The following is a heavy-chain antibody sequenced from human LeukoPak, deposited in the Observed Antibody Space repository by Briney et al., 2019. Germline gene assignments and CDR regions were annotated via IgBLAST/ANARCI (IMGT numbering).Heavy chain of an antibody. CDR3: ATYRTSFIYWYFDL. D-gene: IGHD2-2*01. Sequence: SETLSLTCNVSGGSITSHSWNWIRQSPGKGLEWIGYSYYSGTTNYSPSLKSRVTISLDTSKNQISLKLTSVTAADTAVYYCATYRTSFIYWYFDLWGRGTLVTVSS. CDR1: GGSITSHS. V-gene: IGHV4-59*11. J-gene: IGHJ2*01. CDR2: SYYSGTT.